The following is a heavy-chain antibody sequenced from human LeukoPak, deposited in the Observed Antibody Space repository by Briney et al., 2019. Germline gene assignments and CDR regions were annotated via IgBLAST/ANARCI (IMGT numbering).Heavy chain of an antibody. Sequence: GGSLRLSCAASGFTFSSYGMHWVRQAPGKGLEWVAVIWYDGSNKYYADSVKGRFTISRDNSKNTLYLQMNSLRAEDTAVYYCARDSYRYCGGDCSWGGYWGQGTLVTASS. CDR3: ARDSYRYCGGDCSWGGY. J-gene: IGHJ4*02. CDR2: IWYDGSNK. CDR1: GFTFSSYG. D-gene: IGHD2-21*02. V-gene: IGHV3-33*01.